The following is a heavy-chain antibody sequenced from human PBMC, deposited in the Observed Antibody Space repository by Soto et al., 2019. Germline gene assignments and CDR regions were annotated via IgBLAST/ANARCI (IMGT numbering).Heavy chain of an antibody. CDR1: GYTFTSYG. CDR2: ISAYNGNT. Sequence: ASVKVSCEASGYTFTSYGIRWVRQAPGQGLEWMGWISAYNGNTNYAQKLQGRVTMTTDTSTSTADMELRSLGSDDTAVYYCARLHDSTGYYPEGAFDIWGQGTMVTVSS. J-gene: IGHJ3*02. CDR3: ARLHDSTGYYPEGAFDI. D-gene: IGHD3-22*01. V-gene: IGHV1-18*01.